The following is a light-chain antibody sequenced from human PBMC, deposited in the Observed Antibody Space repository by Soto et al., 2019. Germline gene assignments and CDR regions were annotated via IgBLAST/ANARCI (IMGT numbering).Light chain of an antibody. V-gene: IGLV2-11*01. CDR2: DVT. J-gene: IGLJ1*01. CDR1: SSDVGGYSY. CDR3: CSYTGSYSYV. Sequence: QSALTPPHSVSGSPGQSVTISCTGTSSDVGGYSYVSWYQQHPGKAPQLIIYDVTEPPSGVPDRFSGSKSGHTASLTISGLQAEDEADYYCCSYTGSYSYVCGIRTKVTVL.